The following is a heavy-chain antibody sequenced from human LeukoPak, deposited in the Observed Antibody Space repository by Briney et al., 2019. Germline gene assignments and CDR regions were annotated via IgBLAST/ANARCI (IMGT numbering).Heavy chain of an antibody. D-gene: IGHD1-20*01. J-gene: IGHJ4*02. CDR2: INQDGSEK. CDR3: AKTMFNWNQALDS. CDR1: GFTFSNYW. V-gene: IGHV3-7*01. Sequence: GGSLRHSCAASGFTFSNYWMSWVRQAPGKGLEWVANINQDGSEKYYVDSVKGRFTISRDNAKNSVYLQMNSLRVEDTAVYYCAKTMFNWNQALDSWGQGTLVTVSS.